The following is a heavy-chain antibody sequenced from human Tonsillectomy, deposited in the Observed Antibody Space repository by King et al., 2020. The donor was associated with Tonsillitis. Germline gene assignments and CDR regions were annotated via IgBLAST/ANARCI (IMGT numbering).Heavy chain of an antibody. Sequence: QLVQSGGGVVQPGRSLRLSCAASGFTFSSYAMHWVRQAPGKGLEGVAVISYDGSNKYYADSVKGRFTISRDNSKNTLYVQMNSLRAEDTAVYYCAGTGGATPDYWGQGTLVTVSS. CDR1: GFTFSSYA. J-gene: IGHJ4*02. D-gene: IGHD1-26*01. V-gene: IGHV3-30-3*01. CDR2: ISYDGSNK. CDR3: AGTGGATPDY.